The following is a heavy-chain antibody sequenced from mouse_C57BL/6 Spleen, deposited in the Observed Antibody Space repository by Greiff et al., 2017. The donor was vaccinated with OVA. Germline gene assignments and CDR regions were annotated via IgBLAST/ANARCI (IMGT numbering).Heavy chain of an antibody. V-gene: IGHV1-15*01. CDR1: GYTFTDYE. CDR2: IDPGTGGT. D-gene: IGHD2-1*01. J-gene: IGHJ4*01. CDR3: TRSRYGNYAMDY. Sequence: QVQLQQSGAELVRPGASVTLSCKASGYTFTDYEMHWVKQTPVHGLEWIGAIDPGTGGTAYNQKFKGKAILTADKSSSTAYMELRSLTSEDSAVYYCTRSRYGNYAMDYWGQGTSVTVSS.